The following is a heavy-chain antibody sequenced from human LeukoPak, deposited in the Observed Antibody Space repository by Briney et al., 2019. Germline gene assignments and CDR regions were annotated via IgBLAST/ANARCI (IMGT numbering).Heavy chain of an antibody. D-gene: IGHD1-26*01. CDR2: IIPILGIA. Sequence: SVKVSCKASGGTFSSYAISWVRQAPGQGLEWMGRIIPILGIANYAQKFQGRVTITADKSTSTAYMELSSLRSEDTAVYYCARDQGIVGATTIDYWGQGTLVTVSS. CDR1: GGTFSSYA. V-gene: IGHV1-69*04. CDR3: ARDQGIVGATTIDY. J-gene: IGHJ4*02.